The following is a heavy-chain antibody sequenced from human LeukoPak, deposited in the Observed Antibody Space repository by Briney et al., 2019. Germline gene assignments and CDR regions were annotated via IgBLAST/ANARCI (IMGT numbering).Heavy chain of an antibody. CDR2: IWYDGSNK. Sequence: GGSLRLSCASSGLTFSSYGMHWVRQAPRKGLEGDGVIWYDGSNKYYADSVKGRFNITRDNSKNTLYLEMNSLRAEDRAVYYCARYSEPQFAFYIWGQGTIVTVSS. V-gene: IGHV3-33*01. CDR1: GLTFSSYG. CDR3: ARYSEPQFAFYI. J-gene: IGHJ3*02. D-gene: IGHD2-15*01.